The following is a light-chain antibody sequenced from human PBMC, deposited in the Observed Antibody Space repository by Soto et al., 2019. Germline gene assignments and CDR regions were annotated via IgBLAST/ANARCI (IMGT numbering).Light chain of an antibody. J-gene: IGKJ4*01. CDR2: EAS. CDR1: QSVSRSY. CDR3: QQYGSSPLT. Sequence: EIVLTQSPGTLSLSPGERATLTCRASQSVSRSYLACYQQRAGQAPRLLIYEASRRAADIPDRFSGSGSGTDFTLTISRLEPEDFAVYSCQQYGSSPLTFGGGTKVEIK. V-gene: IGKV3-20*01.